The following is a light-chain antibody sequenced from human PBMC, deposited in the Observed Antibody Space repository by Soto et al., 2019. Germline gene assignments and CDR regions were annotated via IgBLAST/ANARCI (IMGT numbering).Light chain of an antibody. Sequence: QSVLTQPASVSGSPGQSITISCTGTSSDVGGYNYVSWYQQHPGKAPKLMIYDVSNRPSGVSNRFSGSKSGNTASLTISGLQAGDEADYYCSSYTSSSTPWVFGGGTQLTVL. CDR3: SSYTSSSTPWV. CDR1: SSDVGGYNY. J-gene: IGLJ3*02. CDR2: DVS. V-gene: IGLV2-14*01.